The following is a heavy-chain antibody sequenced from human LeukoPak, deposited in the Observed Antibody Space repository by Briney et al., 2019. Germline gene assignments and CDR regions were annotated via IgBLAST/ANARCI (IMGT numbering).Heavy chain of an antibody. D-gene: IGHD1-1*01. CDR2: IYYSGST. CDR1: GGSISSGGYY. V-gene: IGHV4-31*03. CDR3: AREERTLHYYYGMDV. Sequence: SQTLSLTCTVSGGSISSGGYYWSWIRQHPGKGLEWIGYIYYSGSTYYNPSLKSRVTISVDTSKNQFSLRLSSVTAADTAVYYCAREERTLHYYYGMDVWGQGTTVTVSS. J-gene: IGHJ6*02.